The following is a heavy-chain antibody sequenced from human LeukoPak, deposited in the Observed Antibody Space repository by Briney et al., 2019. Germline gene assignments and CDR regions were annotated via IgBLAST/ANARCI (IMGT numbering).Heavy chain of an antibody. Sequence: SETLSLTCTVSGGSISSSSYYWGWIRQPPGKGLEWIGSIYYSGSTYYNPSLKSRVTISVDTSKNQFSLKLSSVTAADTAVNYCARLHPYYFDYWGQGTLVTVSS. CDR3: ARLHPYYFDY. CDR2: IYYSGST. V-gene: IGHV4-39*01. J-gene: IGHJ4*02. CDR1: GGSISSSSYY.